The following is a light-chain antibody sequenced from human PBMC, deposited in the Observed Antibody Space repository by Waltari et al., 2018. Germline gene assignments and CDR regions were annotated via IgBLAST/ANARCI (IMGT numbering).Light chain of an antibody. CDR3: AAWDDSLSGVV. Sequence: QSVLTQPPSASGTPGQRVTIPCSGSSSNIGSNYVYWYQQLPGTAPKLLIYRNNQRPSGVPDRFSGSKSATSASLAISGLRSEDEADYYCAAWDDSLSGVVFGGGTKLTVL. J-gene: IGLJ2*01. V-gene: IGLV1-47*01. CDR1: SSNIGSNY. CDR2: RNN.